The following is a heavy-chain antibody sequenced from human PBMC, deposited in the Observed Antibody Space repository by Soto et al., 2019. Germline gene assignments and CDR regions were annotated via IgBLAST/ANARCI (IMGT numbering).Heavy chain of an antibody. CDR2: IYYSGTT. CDR3: ARESYYGSGATVVAY. D-gene: IGHD3-10*01. Sequence: SETLSLTCTVSGFSIIGYYSSWIRQPTGKGLEWIGYIYYSGTTSYNPSRNSRVTMLVDTSKNQFSLKVNAVTTAATALYYCARESYYGSGATVVAYWGQGTLVTVSS. CDR1: GFSIIGYY. V-gene: IGHV4-59*01. J-gene: IGHJ4*02.